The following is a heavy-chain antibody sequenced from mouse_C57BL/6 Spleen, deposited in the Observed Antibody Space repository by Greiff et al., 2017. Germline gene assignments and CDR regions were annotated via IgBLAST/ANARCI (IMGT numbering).Heavy chain of an antibody. D-gene: IGHD3-1*01. CDR2: IDPSDSST. J-gene: IGHJ3*01. CDR1: GYTFTSYW. Sequence: QVQLQQPGAELVMPGASVKLSCKASGYTFTSYWMHWVKQRPGQGLEWIGEIDPSDSSTNYNPKFKGKSTLTVDKSSSTAYMPLNGLTSEYSGVYYCSRAGDRGYGGFAYGGQGTLVTVSA. V-gene: IGHV1-69*01. CDR3: SRAGDRGYGGFAY.